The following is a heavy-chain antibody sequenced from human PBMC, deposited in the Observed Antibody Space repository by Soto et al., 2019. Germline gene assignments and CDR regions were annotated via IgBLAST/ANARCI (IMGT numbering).Heavy chain of an antibody. Sequence: PGGSLRLSCAASGFTFSNAWMSWVRQAPGKGLEWVGRIKSKTDGGTTDYAAPVKGRFTISRDDSKNTLYLQMNSLKTEDTAVYYCTTDWSTVLRWHFDYWGQGTLVTVSS. CDR3: TTDWSTVLRWHFDY. CDR2: IKSKTDGGTT. CDR1: GFTFSNAW. D-gene: IGHD4-17*01. J-gene: IGHJ4*02. V-gene: IGHV3-15*01.